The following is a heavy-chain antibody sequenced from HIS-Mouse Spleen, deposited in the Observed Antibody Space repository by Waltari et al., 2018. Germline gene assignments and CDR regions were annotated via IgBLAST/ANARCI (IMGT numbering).Heavy chain of an antibody. Sequence: QVQLVESGGGVVQPGRSMRLSCAASGFTFSSYAMHWVSQDPGKGLEWVAVISYDGSNKYYADSVKGRFTISRDNSKNTLYLQMNSLRAEDTAVYYCARVATTGEAFDYWGQGTLVTVSS. CDR2: ISYDGSNK. V-gene: IGHV3-30*04. CDR1: GFTFSSYA. CDR3: ARVATTGEAFDY. D-gene: IGHD4-4*01. J-gene: IGHJ4*02.